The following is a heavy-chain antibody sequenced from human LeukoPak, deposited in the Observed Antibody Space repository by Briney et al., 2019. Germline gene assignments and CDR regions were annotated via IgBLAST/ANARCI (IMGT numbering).Heavy chain of an antibody. Sequence: PGGSLRLSCAASGFTLGSYWRNWFGRAPGKGLEWVANIKKDGNEKYYVDSVKGRFTISRDNAKNSLYLQMNSLRAEDTAVYYCARELLGHGYNSGDFDYWGQGTLVTVSS. CDR1: GFTLGSYW. V-gene: IGHV3-7*01. J-gene: IGHJ4*02. CDR3: ARELLGHGYNSGDFDY. D-gene: IGHD5-24*01. CDR2: IKKDGNEK.